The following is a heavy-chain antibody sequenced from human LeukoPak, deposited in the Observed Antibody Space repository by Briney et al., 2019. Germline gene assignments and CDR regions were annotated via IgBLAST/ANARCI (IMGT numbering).Heavy chain of an antibody. J-gene: IGHJ4*02. D-gene: IGHD3-16*02. Sequence: NPSETLSLTCAVYGGSFSGYYWSWIRQPPGKGLEWIGEINHSGSTNYNPSLKSRVTLSVDTSKNQFSLKLSSVTAADTAVYYCARHGLLYYDYVWGSYRDYWGQGTLVTVSS. CDR1: GGSFSGYY. CDR3: ARHGLLYYDYVWGSYRDY. V-gene: IGHV4-34*01. CDR2: INHSGST.